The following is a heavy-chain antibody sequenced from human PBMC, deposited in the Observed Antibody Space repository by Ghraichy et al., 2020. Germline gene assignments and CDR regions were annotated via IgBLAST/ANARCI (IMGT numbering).Heavy chain of an antibody. CDR3: ARDPVARQISGSIDY. CDR1: GFTFSSYS. D-gene: IGHD3-10*01. V-gene: IGHV3-48*02. CDR2: ISTSSSTI. Sequence: GGSLRLSCAASGFTFSSYSMNWVRQAPGKGLEWVSYISTSSSTIYYGDSVKGRFTISRDNAKNSLYLQMNSLRDEDTAVYYCARDPVARQISGSIDYWGQGTLVTVSS. J-gene: IGHJ4*02.